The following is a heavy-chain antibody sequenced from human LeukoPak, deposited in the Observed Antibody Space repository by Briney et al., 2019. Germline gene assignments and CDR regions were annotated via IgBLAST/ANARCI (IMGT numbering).Heavy chain of an antibody. CDR1: GFTFSSYA. CDR3: AKAEGYGDYVIGWFDS. V-gene: IGHV3-23*01. CDR2: ISGSGGST. D-gene: IGHD4-17*01. Sequence: GGSLRLSCAASGFTFSSYAMSWVRQAPGKGLEWVSAISGSGGSTYYADSVKGRFTISRDNSKNTLYLQMNSLRAEDTAVYYCAKAEGYGDYVIGWFDSWGQGTLVTVSS. J-gene: IGHJ5*01.